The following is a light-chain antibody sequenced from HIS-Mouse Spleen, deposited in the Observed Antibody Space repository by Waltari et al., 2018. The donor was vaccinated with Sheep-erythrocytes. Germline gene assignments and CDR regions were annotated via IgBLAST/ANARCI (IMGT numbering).Light chain of an antibody. CDR2: EGS. Sequence: QSALTQPASVSGSPGQSITIPCPGTSSDVGRYTLVSWYQQHPGKAPKLMIYEGSKRPSGVSNRFSGSKSGNTASLTISGLQAEDEADYYCSSYTSSSTWVFGGGTKLTVL. CDR3: SSYTSSSTWV. CDR1: SSDVGRYTL. V-gene: IGLV2-14*02. J-gene: IGLJ3*02.